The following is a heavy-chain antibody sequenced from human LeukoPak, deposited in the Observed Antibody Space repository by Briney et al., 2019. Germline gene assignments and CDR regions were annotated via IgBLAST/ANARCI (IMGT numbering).Heavy chain of an antibody. Sequence: GRSLRLSCAASGFTFSSYSMNWVRQAPGKGLEWVSSISSSSSYIYYADSVKGRFTISRDNAKNSLYLQMNSLRAEDTAVYYCASQSGWYDYWGQGTLVTVSS. J-gene: IGHJ4*02. D-gene: IGHD6-19*01. CDR1: GFTFSSYS. CDR3: ASQSGWYDY. V-gene: IGHV3-21*01. CDR2: ISSSSSYI.